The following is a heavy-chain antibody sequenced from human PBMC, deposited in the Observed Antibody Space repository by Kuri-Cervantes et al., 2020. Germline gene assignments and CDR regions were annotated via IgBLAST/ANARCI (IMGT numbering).Heavy chain of an antibody. CDR3: ARVFRSGYYYLYAFDI. Sequence: SETLSLTCTVSGGSISSYYWSWTRQPPGKGLEWIGYIYYSGSTNYNPSLKSRVTISVDTSKNQFSLKLSSVTAADTAVYYCARVFRSGYYYLYAFDIWGQGTMVTVSS. CDR2: IYYSGST. CDR1: GGSISSYY. V-gene: IGHV4-59*08. J-gene: IGHJ3*02. D-gene: IGHD3-22*01.